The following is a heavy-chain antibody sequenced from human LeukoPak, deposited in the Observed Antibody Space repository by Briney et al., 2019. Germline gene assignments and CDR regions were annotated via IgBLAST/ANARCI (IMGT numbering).Heavy chain of an antibody. J-gene: IGHJ4*02. CDR2: INHSGST. CDR1: GGSFSGYY. D-gene: IGHD3-22*01. CDR3: ARGPHTGVNYYDSSGYYY. V-gene: IGHV4-34*01. Sequence: SETLSLTCAVYGGSFSGYYWSWIRQPPGKGLEWIGEINHSGSTNYNPSLKSRVTISVDTSKNQFSLKRSSVTAADTAVYYCARGPHTGVNYYDSSGYYYWGQGTLVTVSS.